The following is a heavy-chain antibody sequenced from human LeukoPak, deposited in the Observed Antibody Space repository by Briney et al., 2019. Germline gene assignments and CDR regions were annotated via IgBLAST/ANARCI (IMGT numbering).Heavy chain of an antibody. CDR3: ARVGYTSGWGNFDY. CDR1: GFTFSSYW. Sequence: GGSLRLSCAASGFTFSSYWMHWVRQASGKGLVWVSRINSDGSSTSYADSVKGRFTISRDNAKNTLYLQMNSLRAEDTAVYYCARVGYTSGWGNFDYWGEGTLVTVSS. V-gene: IGHV3-74*01. CDR2: INSDGSST. J-gene: IGHJ4*02. D-gene: IGHD6-19*01.